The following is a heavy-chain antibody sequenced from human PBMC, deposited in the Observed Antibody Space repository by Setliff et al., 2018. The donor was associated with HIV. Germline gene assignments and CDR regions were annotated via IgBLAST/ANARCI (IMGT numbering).Heavy chain of an antibody. CDR2: INDSGTT. CDR1: DGSLSSYY. D-gene: IGHD2-15*01. V-gene: IGHV4-34*01. J-gene: IGHJ4*02. Sequence: SETLSLTCAVYDGSLSSYYWSWIRQSTGKGLEWIGEINDSGTTNYNPPPESRVTMLIDMSKNQLSLKLSSVTAADTAVYFCARGPIRYSSGVRWFLGVESWYSGIDYWGQGTRVTVSS. CDR3: ARGPIRYSSGVRWFLGVESWYSGIDY.